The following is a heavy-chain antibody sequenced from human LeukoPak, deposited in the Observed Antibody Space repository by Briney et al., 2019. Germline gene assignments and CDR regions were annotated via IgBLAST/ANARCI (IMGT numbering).Heavy chain of an antibody. J-gene: IGHJ6*03. D-gene: IGHD3-9*01. CDR3: ARRPSVLRYFDWLRYYMDV. Sequence: SETLSLTCAVYGGSFSGYYWSWIRQPTGRGLEWIGEINHSGSTNNNPSLKSRVTISVDTSKNQFSLKLSSVTAADTAVYYCARRPSVLRYFDWLRYYMDVWGKGTTVTVSS. CDR2: INHSGST. CDR1: GGSFSGYY. V-gene: IGHV4-34*01.